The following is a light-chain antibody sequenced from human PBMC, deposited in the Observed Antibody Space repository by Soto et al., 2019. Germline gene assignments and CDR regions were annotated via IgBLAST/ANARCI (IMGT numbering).Light chain of an antibody. J-gene: IGKJ1*01. CDR3: QLYGTSRT. CDR1: QSLGSDY. Sequence: ETVLTQSPGTLSLSPGERATLSCRASQSLGSDYLAWYQQKPGQAPRLLTYAVSSRATDIPDRFSGSGSGTDFTLTISRLEQEDFAMYYCQLYGTSRTFGQGTKVEI. CDR2: AVS. V-gene: IGKV3-20*01.